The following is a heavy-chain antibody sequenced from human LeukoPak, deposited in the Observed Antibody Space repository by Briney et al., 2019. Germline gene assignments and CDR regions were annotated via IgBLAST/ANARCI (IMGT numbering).Heavy chain of an antibody. CDR3: ATWYSESTQEHNL. CDR2: LNPDGTAK. CDR1: GFTFSGGW. Sequence: TGGSLRLSCVASGFTFSGGWLNWIRQPPGGGLQWVANLNPDGTAKRYVDSVKGRFTTSRDNAKASFYLQMDSLRDEDTAVYYCATWYSESTQEHNLWGQGIRVTVSS. J-gene: IGHJ4*02. V-gene: IGHV3-7*01. D-gene: IGHD2-21*01.